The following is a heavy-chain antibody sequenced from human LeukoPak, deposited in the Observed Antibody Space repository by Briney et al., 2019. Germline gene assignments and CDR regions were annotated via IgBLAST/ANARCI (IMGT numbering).Heavy chain of an antibody. V-gene: IGHV1-18*01. D-gene: IGHD5-24*01. J-gene: IGHJ4*02. CDR1: GYTFTSYG. CDR3: ARLLESGSVLTIRLLGYIGYYFDY. CDR2: ISAYNGNT. Sequence: ASVKVSCKASGYTFTSYGISWVRQAPGQGLEWMRWISAYNGNTNYAQKLQGRVTMTTDTSTSTAYMELRSLRSDDTAVYYCARLLESGSVLTIRLLGYIGYYFDYWGQGTLVTVSS.